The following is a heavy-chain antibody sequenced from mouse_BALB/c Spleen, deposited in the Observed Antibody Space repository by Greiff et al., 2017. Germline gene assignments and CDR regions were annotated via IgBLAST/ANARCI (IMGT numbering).Heavy chain of an antibody. CDR2: ISSGGSYT. Sequence: EVQLVESGGGLVKPGGSLKLSCAASGFTFSSYAMSWVRQSPEKRLEWVAEISSGGSYTYYPDTVTGRFTISRHNAKNTLYLEMSSLRSEDTAMYYCARVYGNYGPFAYWGQGTLVTVSA. D-gene: IGHD2-1*01. CDR1: GFTFSSYA. CDR3: ARVYGNYGPFAY. J-gene: IGHJ3*01. V-gene: IGHV5-9-4*01.